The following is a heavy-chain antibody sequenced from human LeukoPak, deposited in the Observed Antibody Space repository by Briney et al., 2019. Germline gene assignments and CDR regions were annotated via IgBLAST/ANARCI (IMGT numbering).Heavy chain of an antibody. J-gene: IGHJ6*02. CDR2: IYSGGST. Sequence: GGSLRLSCAASGFTVSSNYVSWVRQAPGKGLEWVSVIYSGGSTYYADSVKGRFTISRDNSKNTLYPQMNSLRAEDTAVYYCARSRHYCSGGSCYSSYYYYGMDVWGQGTTVTVSS. V-gene: IGHV3-53*01. CDR3: ARSRHYCSGGSCYSSYYYYGMDV. D-gene: IGHD2-15*01. CDR1: GFTVSSNY.